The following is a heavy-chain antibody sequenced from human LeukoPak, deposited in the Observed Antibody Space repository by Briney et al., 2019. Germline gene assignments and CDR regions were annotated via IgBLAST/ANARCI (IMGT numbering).Heavy chain of an antibody. CDR3: ARDTISGHFDY. D-gene: IGHD6-25*01. Sequence: SETLSLTCTVSDGSLSSYYWSWIRQPAGKGLEWIGRIYTSGSTSYNPSLKSRVTMSVDTSKKQFSLKLSSVTAADTAVYYCARDTISGHFDYWGQGTPVTVSS. J-gene: IGHJ4*02. V-gene: IGHV4-4*07. CDR2: IYTSGST. CDR1: DGSLSSYY.